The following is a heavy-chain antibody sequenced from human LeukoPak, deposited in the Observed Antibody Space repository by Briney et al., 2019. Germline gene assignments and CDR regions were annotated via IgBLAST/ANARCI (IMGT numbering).Heavy chain of an antibody. V-gene: IGHV3-7*04. CDR1: GFTFSSNW. D-gene: IGHD6-19*01. J-gene: IGHJ4*02. CDR3: ARAYSSVASCDY. CDR2: INQDGGEK. Sequence: GGSLRLSCTASGFTFSSNWMTWVRQAPGKXXXXVANINQDGGEKYYVDSVKGRFTISRDNAKNSLYLQMNSLRAEDTAVYYCARAYSSVASCDYWGQGTLVTVSS.